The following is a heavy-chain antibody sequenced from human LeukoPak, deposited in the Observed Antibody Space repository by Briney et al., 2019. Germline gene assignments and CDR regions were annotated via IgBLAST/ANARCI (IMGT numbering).Heavy chain of an antibody. V-gene: IGHV3-30*02. CDR2: IRYDGSNK. Sequence: TGGSLRLSCAASGFTFSSYGMDWVRQAPGKGLEWVAFIRYDGSNKYYEDSVKGRFTIYRENYKKNVYLQMNRLRGEDTAMYYCAKDGLGYSAYVPVGYGFYICGQGTMVTVSS. D-gene: IGHD5-12*01. J-gene: IGHJ3*02. CDR3: AKDGLGYSAYVPVGYGFYI. CDR1: GFTFSSYG.